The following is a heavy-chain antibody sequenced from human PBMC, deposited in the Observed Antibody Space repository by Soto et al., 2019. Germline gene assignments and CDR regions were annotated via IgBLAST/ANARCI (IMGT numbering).Heavy chain of an antibody. CDR2: INHSGST. D-gene: IGHD3-16*02. CDR3: ARIVNDYVGGSYRYTRYRGTFHP. V-gene: IGHV4-34*01. Sequence: QVQLQQWGAGLLKPSETLSLTCAVYGGSFSGYYWSWIRQPPGKGLECIGEINHSGSTNHNPALTGRVPISVDTSNTEFSVKLSSVTGADTAVYYCARIVNDYVGGSYRYTRYRGTFHPWGQGPLVTVSS. J-gene: IGHJ5*02. CDR1: GGSFSGYY.